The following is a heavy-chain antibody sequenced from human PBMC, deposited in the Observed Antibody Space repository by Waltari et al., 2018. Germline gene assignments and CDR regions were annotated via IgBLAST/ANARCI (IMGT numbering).Heavy chain of an antibody. D-gene: IGHD1-26*01. Sequence: QVQLVQSGAEVKKPGASVKVSCKVSGYTLTELSMHWVRQAPGKGLEWMGGFDPKEGETIYARKFQARVPMTEETSTATAYMELGSLRSEDPALYSCATVRTPSWTLLFAYWGQGTLVTVSS. J-gene: IGHJ4*02. V-gene: IGHV1-24*01. CDR1: GYTLTELS. CDR2: FDPKEGET. CDR3: ATVRTPSWTLLFAY.